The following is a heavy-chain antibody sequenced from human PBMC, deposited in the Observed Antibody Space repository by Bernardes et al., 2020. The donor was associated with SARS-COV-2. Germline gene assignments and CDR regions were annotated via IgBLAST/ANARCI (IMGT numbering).Heavy chain of an antibody. Sequence: GGSLRLSCAASGFTFSDYYMTWIRQAPGKGLEWVSYIGPRSSDIKYADSVKGRFTISRDNPMNSLYLQMNSLRAEDTAVYYCTRDPRALDYWGQGTLVAVSS. J-gene: IGHJ4*02. D-gene: IGHD3-10*01. CDR2: IGPRSSDI. V-gene: IGHV3-11*06. CDR1: GFTFSDYY. CDR3: TRDPRALDY.